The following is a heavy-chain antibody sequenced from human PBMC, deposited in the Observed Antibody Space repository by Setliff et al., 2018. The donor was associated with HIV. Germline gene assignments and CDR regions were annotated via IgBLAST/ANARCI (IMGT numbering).Heavy chain of an antibody. CDR2: ISGYNRHT. Sequence: GASVKVSCKSSGYIFSSFGITWVRQAPGQGLEWMAYISGYNRHTNYAQKFQGRVTLTTDISTTTAYMELRGLRSDDTAIYYCVRDAGTGGPGKWVDPWGQGTLVTVSS. D-gene: IGHD1-1*01. CDR3: VRDAGTGGPGKWVDP. J-gene: IGHJ5*02. CDR1: GYIFSSFG. V-gene: IGHV1-18*01.